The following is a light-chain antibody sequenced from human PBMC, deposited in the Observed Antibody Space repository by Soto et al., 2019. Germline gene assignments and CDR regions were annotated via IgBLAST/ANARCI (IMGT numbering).Light chain of an antibody. V-gene: IGKV3-20*01. CDR1: QSVGSS. CDR3: QQYGSFWT. CDR2: GAS. Sequence: EIVMTQSPATLSLSPGERATLSCRASQSVGSSLAWYQQKPGQAPRLLIFGASSRATGIPDRFSGSGSGTDFTLTISRLEPEDFAVYYCQQYGSFWTFGQGTKVDIK. J-gene: IGKJ1*01.